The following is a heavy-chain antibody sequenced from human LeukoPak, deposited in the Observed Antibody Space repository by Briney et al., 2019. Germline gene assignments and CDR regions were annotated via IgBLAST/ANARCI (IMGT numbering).Heavy chain of an antibody. Sequence: SQTLSLTCAISGDSVSSNNGAWNWIRQSPSRGLGWLGRTYYRSKWYNDYAGSLMSQITISPDTSKIQFSLQLYSVTPEDTAVYYCARDVGTTGWHTFDYWGQGTLVTVSS. J-gene: IGHJ4*02. CDR3: ARDVGTTGWHTFDY. D-gene: IGHD3-9*01. CDR1: GDSVSSNNGA. CDR2: TYYRSKWYN. V-gene: IGHV6-1*01.